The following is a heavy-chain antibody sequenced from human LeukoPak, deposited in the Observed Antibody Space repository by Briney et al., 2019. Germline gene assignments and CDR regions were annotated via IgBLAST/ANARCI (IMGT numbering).Heavy chain of an antibody. D-gene: IGHD5-18*01. Sequence: GGSLRLSCADSGFTFSSYSMNCVCQAPGKGLEWVSSISSSSSYIYYADSVKGRFTISRDNAKNSLYLQMNSLRAEDTAVYYCPRENHGYGFDYWGQGTLVTVSS. CDR3: PRENHGYGFDY. V-gene: IGHV3-21*01. J-gene: IGHJ4*02. CDR2: ISSSSSYI. CDR1: GFTFSSYS.